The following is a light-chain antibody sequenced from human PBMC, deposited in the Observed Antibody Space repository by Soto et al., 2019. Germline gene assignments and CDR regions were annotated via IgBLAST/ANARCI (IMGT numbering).Light chain of an antibody. CDR2: SAS. CDR1: QSVSSTY. CDR3: QQYSGPGMYT. J-gene: IGKJ2*01. Sequence: EIVLTQSPGTLSLSPGEGATLSCRASQSVSSTYLAWYQQKPGQAPRLLIYSASSRASGIPDRFSGSGSGTVFTLTINRLEPEDFAEYYCQQYSGPGMYTFGQGTKLEIK. V-gene: IGKV3-20*01.